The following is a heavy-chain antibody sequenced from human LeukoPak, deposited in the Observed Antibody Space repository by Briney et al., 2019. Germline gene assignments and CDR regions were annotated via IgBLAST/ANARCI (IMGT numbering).Heavy chain of an antibody. CDR1: GGSISSSSYY. V-gene: IGHV4-39*07. D-gene: IGHD3-10*01. Sequence: PSETLSLTCTVSGGSISSSSYYWGWIRQPPGKGLEWIGSIHYTESAYYNASLKSRVTISLDTSKNQFSLKLNSVTAADTAVYYCTRDRQLEWFYLWGQGTLVTVSS. J-gene: IGHJ5*01. CDR3: TRDRQLEWFYL. CDR2: IHYTESA.